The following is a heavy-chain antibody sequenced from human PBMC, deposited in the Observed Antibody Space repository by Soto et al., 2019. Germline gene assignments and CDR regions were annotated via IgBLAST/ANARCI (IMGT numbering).Heavy chain of an antibody. CDR3: ARDPYGDYVGDDDFDI. D-gene: IGHD4-17*01. Sequence: ASVKVSCKASGYTFTSYGISWVRQAPGQGLEWMGWISAYNGNTNYAQKLQGRVTMTTDTSTSTAYMELRSLRSDDTAVYYCARDPYGDYVGDDDFDIWGQGTMVTVAS. V-gene: IGHV1-18*04. J-gene: IGHJ3*02. CDR1: GYTFTSYG. CDR2: ISAYNGNT.